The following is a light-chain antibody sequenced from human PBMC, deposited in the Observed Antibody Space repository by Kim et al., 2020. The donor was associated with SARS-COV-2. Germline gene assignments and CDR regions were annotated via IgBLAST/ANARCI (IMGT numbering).Light chain of an antibody. V-gene: IGKV1-27*01. CDR2: AAS. CDR3: QKYNSAPPWT. CDR1: QGISNY. Sequence: SVGDRVTITCRASQGISNYLAWYQQKPGKVPKLLIYAASALQSVVPSRFSGSGSGTDFTLTISSLQPEDVATYYCQKYNSAPPWTFGQGTRVEIK. J-gene: IGKJ1*01.